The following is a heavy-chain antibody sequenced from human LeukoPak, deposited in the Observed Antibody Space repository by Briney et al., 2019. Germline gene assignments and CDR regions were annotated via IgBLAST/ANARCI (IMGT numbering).Heavy chain of an antibody. CDR2: ISYDGSNK. CDR1: GFTFISYA. V-gene: IGHV3-30-3*01. Sequence: VRALRFSCAASGFTFISYALHWVRQAPGKGLDWVAVISYDGSNKYYADSVKGRFTISRDNSKNTLYLQMNSLRAEDTAVYYCARVSRYCTNGVCYGPRDYYYYGMDVWGQGTTVTVSS. CDR3: ARVSRYCTNGVCYGPRDYYYYGMDV. J-gene: IGHJ6*02. D-gene: IGHD2-8*01.